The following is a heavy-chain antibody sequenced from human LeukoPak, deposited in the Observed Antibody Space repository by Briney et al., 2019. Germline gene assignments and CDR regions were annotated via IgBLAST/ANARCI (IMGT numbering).Heavy chain of an antibody. CDR3: AKDRLLNCRGDCYIFDY. V-gene: IGHV3-23*01. CDR1: GFTLRSYV. D-gene: IGHD2-21*02. CDR2: ISGSGDST. J-gene: IGHJ4*02. Sequence: GSLRLSCVASGFTLRSYVMNWVRQTPGKGLEWVSSISGSGDSTFYADSVKGRFSISRDNSKNTLYLQVNGLRTEDTAVYYCAKDRLLNCRGDCYIFDYWGQGTVVTVSS.